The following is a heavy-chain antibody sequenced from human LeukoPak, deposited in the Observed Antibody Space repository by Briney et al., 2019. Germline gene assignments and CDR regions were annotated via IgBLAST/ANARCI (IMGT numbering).Heavy chain of an antibody. D-gene: IGHD6-13*01. CDR3: AKGMSSSWTYNYFDC. CDR1: GFTFSSFA. Sequence: GGSLRLSCAASGFTFSSFAMSWVRQAPGKGLEWVSGVSGGGGTTSYADTVKGRFTVSRDNSKNPLYLQMNTLRAEDTAMYYCAKGMSSSWTYNYFDCWGQGTLVTVSS. CDR2: VSGGGGTT. J-gene: IGHJ4*02. V-gene: IGHV3-23*01.